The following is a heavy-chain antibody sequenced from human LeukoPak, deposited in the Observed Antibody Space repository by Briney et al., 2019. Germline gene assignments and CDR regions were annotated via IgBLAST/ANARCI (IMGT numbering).Heavy chain of an antibody. CDR3: ARGATAGTGDLGY. J-gene: IGHJ4*02. Sequence: GASVKVSCKASGYTFTGHYMHWVRQAAGQGHEWMGRINPNSGGTNYAQKFQGRVTMTRDTSISTAYMELSRLRSDDTAVYYCARGATAGTGDLGYWGQGTLVTVSS. CDR2: INPNSGGT. D-gene: IGHD7-27*01. V-gene: IGHV1-2*06. CDR1: GYTFTGHY.